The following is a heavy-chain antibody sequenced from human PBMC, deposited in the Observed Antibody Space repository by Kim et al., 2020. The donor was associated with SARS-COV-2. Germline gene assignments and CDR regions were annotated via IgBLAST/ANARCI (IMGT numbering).Heavy chain of an antibody. J-gene: IGHJ6*02. CDR1: GFTFSSYA. Sequence: GGSLRLSCAASGFTFSSYAMHWVRQAPGKGLEWVAVISYDGSNKYYADSVKGRFTISRDNSKNTLYLQMNSLRAEDTAVYYCARGGGHPYYYYGMDVWGQGTTVTVSS. D-gene: IGHD6-25*01. CDR3: ARGGGHPYYYYGMDV. V-gene: IGHV3-30*04. CDR2: ISYDGSNK.